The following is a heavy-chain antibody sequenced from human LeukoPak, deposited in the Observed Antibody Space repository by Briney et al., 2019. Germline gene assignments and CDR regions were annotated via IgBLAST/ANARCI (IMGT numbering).Heavy chain of an antibody. J-gene: IGHJ4*02. V-gene: IGHV4-31*03. D-gene: IGHD4-23*01. CDR2: IYYSGST. CDR3: ATAPTVDYFDY. CDR1: GGSIRSSYYY. Sequence: SETLSLTCTVSGGSIRSSYYYWGWIRQPPGKGLEWIGYIYYSGSTYYNPSLKSRVTISVDTSKNQFSLKLSSVTAADTAVYYCATAPTVDYFDYWGQGTLVTVSS.